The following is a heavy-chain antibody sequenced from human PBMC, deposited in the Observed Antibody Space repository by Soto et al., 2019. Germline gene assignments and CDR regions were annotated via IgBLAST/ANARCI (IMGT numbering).Heavy chain of an antibody. CDR1: GFTFSSYW. Sequence: GSLRLSCAASGFTFSSYWMSWVRQAPGKGLEWVANIKQDGSEKYYVDSVKGRFTISRDNAKNSLYLQMNSLRAEDTAVYYCASQGSYYDSSGYYEFDYWGQGTLVTVSS. J-gene: IGHJ4*02. CDR3: ASQGSYYDSSGYYEFDY. V-gene: IGHV3-7*03. D-gene: IGHD3-22*01. CDR2: IKQDGSEK.